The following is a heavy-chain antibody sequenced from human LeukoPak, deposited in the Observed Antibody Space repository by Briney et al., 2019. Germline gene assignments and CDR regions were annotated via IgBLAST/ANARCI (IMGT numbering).Heavy chain of an antibody. CDR3: ARDRDGMDV. J-gene: IGHJ6*02. Sequence: GGSLRLSCAASGFTFSSYGMNWVRQAPGKGLEWVSSISSSSYMYYAASLKGRFTISRDNAKNSLFLQMNSLRAEDTAVYYCARDRDGMDVWGQGTTVTVSS. CDR2: ISSSSYM. D-gene: IGHD3-10*01. CDR1: GFTFSSYG. V-gene: IGHV3-21*01.